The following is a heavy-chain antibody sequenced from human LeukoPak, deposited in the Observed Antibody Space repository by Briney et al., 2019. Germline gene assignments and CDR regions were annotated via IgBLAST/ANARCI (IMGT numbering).Heavy chain of an antibody. CDR3: ARDLGIAAAFGY. V-gene: IGHV1-69*13. CDR1: GGTFSSYA. J-gene: IGHJ4*02. Sequence: ASVKVSCKASGGTFSSYAISWVRQAPGQGLEWMGGITPIFGTANYAQKFQGRVTITADESTSTAYMELSSLRSEDTAVYYCARDLGIAAAFGYWGQGTLVTVSS. D-gene: IGHD6-25*01. CDR2: ITPIFGTA.